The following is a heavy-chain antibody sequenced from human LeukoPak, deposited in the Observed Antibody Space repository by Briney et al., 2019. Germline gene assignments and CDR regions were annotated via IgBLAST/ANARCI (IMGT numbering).Heavy chain of an antibody. D-gene: IGHD1-7*01. V-gene: IGHV3-7*01. J-gene: IGHJ6*03. CDR1: GFTFTTYW. CDR3: ARTNSQARDYYYYMDV. CDR2: INQDGNEK. Sequence: GGSLRPSCAASGFTFTTYWMSWVRQAPGQGLEWVANINQDGNEKYYVDSVKGRFTMSRDNAKNSLYLQMNSLRADDTAVYYCARTNSQARDYYYYMDVWGKGTTVTVSS.